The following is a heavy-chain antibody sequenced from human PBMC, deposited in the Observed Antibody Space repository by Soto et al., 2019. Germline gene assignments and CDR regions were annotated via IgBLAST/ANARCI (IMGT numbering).Heavy chain of an antibody. Sequence: QVQLVQSGAEVKKPGASVKVSCKASGYVFTNYFMHWVRQAPGQGLEWMGIINPNGGGTSYAQKFEGRVTMTRDSATSTVYMDLSGLRSEDTALYFCAREVGSNSWSYYFGMDVWGQGTSVTVSS. D-gene: IGHD6-13*01. CDR1: GYVFTNYF. J-gene: IGHJ6*02. V-gene: IGHV1-46*01. CDR2: INPNGGGT. CDR3: AREVGSNSWSYYFGMDV.